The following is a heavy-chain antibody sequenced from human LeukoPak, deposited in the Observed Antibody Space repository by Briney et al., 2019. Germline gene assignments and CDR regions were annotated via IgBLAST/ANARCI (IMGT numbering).Heavy chain of an antibody. CDR3: ARGTGLLWFGELLVYGMDV. J-gene: IGHJ6*04. CDR2: IYYSGST. Sequence: SETLSLTCTVSGGSISSYYWSWIRQPPGKGLEGIGYIYYSGSTNYNPSLTSRVTISVDTSKNQFSLKLSSVTAADTAVYYCARGTGLLWFGELLVYGMDVWGKGTTVTVSS. D-gene: IGHD3-10*01. CDR1: GGSISSYY. V-gene: IGHV4-59*01.